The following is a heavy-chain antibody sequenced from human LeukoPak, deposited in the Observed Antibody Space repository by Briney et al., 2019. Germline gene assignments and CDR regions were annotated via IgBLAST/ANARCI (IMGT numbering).Heavy chain of an antibody. J-gene: IGHJ4*02. CDR3: ARFLGSGSYYIPRDY. CDR1: GGPISSGGYY. D-gene: IGHD3-10*01. CDR2: IYYSGNT. Sequence: SETLALTCAVSGGPISSGGYYWSWIPRHPGKGQEWIGYIYYSGNTYYNPSLKSRVTISVDTSKSQSSLKLSTVTAADTAVYYCARFLGSGSYYIPRDYWGQGTLVTVSS. V-gene: IGHV4-31*11.